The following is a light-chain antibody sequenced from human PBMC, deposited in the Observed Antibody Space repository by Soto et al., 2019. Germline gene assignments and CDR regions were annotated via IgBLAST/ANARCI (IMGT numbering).Light chain of an antibody. CDR2: GAS. CDR1: QSVSSSF. CDR3: QQYGSAPLT. J-gene: IGKJ2*01. V-gene: IGKV3-20*01. Sequence: EIVLTQSPGTLSLSPGERATLSCRASQSVSSSFLAWYQQKPGQAPRLLTYGASSRATGIPDRFSGSGSGTDFTLTISRLEPEDFAVYYCQQYGSAPLTFGQGTKLGIK.